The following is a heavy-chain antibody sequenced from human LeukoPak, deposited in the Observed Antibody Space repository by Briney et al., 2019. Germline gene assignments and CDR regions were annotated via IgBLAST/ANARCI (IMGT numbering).Heavy chain of an antibody. V-gene: IGHV3-66*02. J-gene: IGHJ4*02. CDR2: IYSGGST. Sequence: PGGSLRLSCAASEFSVGSNYMTWVRQAPGKGLEWVSLIYSGGSTYYSDSVKGRFTISRDNSKNTLYLQMNSLRAEDTAVYYCAKGPVVRGVSRTLKTGEKGALDYWGQGILVTVSS. D-gene: IGHD3-10*01. CDR3: AKGPVVRGVSRTLKTGEKGALDY. CDR1: EFSVGSNY.